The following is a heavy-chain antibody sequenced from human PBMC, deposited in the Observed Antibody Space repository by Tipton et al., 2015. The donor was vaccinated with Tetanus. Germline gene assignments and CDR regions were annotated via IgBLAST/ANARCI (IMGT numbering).Heavy chain of an antibody. CDR1: GFTSESHY. Sequence: GSLRLSCAVSGFTSESHYMHWVRQTPGKGPEWVSRINVDGSTTTYAHSVKGRFAISRDNAKNTLYLQMNSLRAEDTAVYYCARDGSGSYYVDDYFDYWGQGTLVTVSS. J-gene: IGHJ4*02. CDR3: ARDGSGSYYVDDYFDY. CDR2: INVDGSTT. D-gene: IGHD3-10*01. V-gene: IGHV3-74*03.